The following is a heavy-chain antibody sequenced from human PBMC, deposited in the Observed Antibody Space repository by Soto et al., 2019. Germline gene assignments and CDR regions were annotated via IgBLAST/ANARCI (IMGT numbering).Heavy chain of an antibody. D-gene: IGHD2-15*01. V-gene: IGHV1-18*01. Sequence: ASVNGSCKASAYTFTIYGITWVRQAPVQGLEWMGCISAYNGNTNYAQKLQGRVTMTTDTSTSTAYMELRSLRSDDTAVYYCAREGICSGGSCYSEPYYYYYLDVWGKGTTVTVSS. CDR3: AREGICSGGSCYSEPYYYYYLDV. CDR1: AYTFTIYG. CDR2: ISAYNGNT. J-gene: IGHJ6*03.